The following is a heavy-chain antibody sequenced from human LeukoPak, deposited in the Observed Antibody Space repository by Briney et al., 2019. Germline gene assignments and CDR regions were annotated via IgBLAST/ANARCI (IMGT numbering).Heavy chain of an antibody. V-gene: IGHV1-2*02. D-gene: IGHD6-25*01. J-gene: IGHJ4*02. Sequence: ASVKVSCKASGYTFTGYYMHWVRQAPGQGLEWMGWINPNSGGTNYAQKFQGRVTMTRDTSISTAYMELSRLRSEDTAVYFCARVGITAATADYWGQGTLVTVSS. CDR3: ARVGITAATADY. CDR2: INPNSGGT. CDR1: GYTFTGYY.